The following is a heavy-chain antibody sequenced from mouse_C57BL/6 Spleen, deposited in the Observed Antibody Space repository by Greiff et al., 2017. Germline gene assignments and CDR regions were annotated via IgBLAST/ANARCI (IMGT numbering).Heavy chain of an antibody. J-gene: IGHJ3*01. Sequence: VQLQQPGAELVKPGASVKMSCKASGYTFTSYWITWVKQRPGKGLEWIGRIYPGDGDTNYNGKFKGKATLTADKSSSTAYMQLSSLTSEDSAVYFCAGDYGSWFAYWGQGTLVTVSA. D-gene: IGHD2-1*01. CDR1: GYTFTSYW. V-gene: IGHV1-82*01. CDR2: IYPGDGDT. CDR3: AGDYGSWFAY.